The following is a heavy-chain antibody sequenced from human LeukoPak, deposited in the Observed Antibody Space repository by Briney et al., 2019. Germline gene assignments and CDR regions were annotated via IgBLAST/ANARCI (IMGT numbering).Heavy chain of an antibody. CDR1: GFTFSSYW. Sequence: GGSLRLSCAASGFTFSSYWMSWVRQAPGKGLEWVANIKQDGSEKYYVDSVKGRFTISRETAKNSLYLQMNSLRAEDTAVYYCARVSSKATVRGLITKKNYYYYYMDVWGKGTTVTISS. CDR3: ARVSSKATVRGLITKKNYYYYYMDV. V-gene: IGHV3-7*01. J-gene: IGHJ6*03. CDR2: IKQDGSEK. D-gene: IGHD3-10*01.